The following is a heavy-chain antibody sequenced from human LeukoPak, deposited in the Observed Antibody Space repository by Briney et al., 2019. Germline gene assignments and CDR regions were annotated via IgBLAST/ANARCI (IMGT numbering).Heavy chain of an antibody. CDR3: ARVVVVAATPHNWFDP. CDR1: GGSISSYY. Sequence: PSETLSLTCTVSGGSISSYYWSWIRQPPGKGLEWIGYIYYSGSTNYNPSLKSRVTISVDTSKNQFFLKLSSVTAADTAVYYCARVVVVAATPHNWFDPWGQGTLVTVSS. V-gene: IGHV4-59*01. D-gene: IGHD2-15*01. CDR2: IYYSGST. J-gene: IGHJ5*02.